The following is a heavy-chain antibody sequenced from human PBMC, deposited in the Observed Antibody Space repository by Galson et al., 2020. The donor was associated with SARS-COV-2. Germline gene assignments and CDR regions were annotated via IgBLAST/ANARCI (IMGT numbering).Heavy chain of an antibody. J-gene: IGHJ6*02. CDR2: ISYDGSNK. CDR1: GFTFSSYG. Sequence: GESLKISCAASGFTFSSYGMHWVRQAPGKGLEWVAVISYDGSNKYYADSVKGRFTISRDNSKNTLYLQMNSLRAEDTAVYYCAKDQDIVATTNLSFYYYGKDGWGQGTTVTVSS. CDR3: AKDQDIVATTNLSFYYYGKDG. D-gene: IGHD5-12*01. V-gene: IGHV3-30*18.